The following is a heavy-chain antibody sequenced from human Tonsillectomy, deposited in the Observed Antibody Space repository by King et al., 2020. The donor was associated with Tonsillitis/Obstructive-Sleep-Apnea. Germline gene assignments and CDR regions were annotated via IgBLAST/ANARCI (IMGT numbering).Heavy chain of an antibody. CDR2: IRTKANNYAT. J-gene: IGHJ4*02. CDR3: ARLPKRWAPEGY. V-gene: IGHV3-73*01. CDR1: GFTFSGST. D-gene: IGHD1-1*01. Sequence: VQLVESGGGLVQPGGSLKLSCAASGFTFSGSTIHWVRQASGKGLEWIGRIRTKANNYATAYAASMEGTFTISRDDSKNTAYLQMSSLKTEDSAVYYCARLPKRWAPEGYWGQGTLVTVSS.